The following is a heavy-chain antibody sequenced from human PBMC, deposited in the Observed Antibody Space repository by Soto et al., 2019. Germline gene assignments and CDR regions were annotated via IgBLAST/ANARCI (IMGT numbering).Heavy chain of an antibody. Sequence: QVQLMQSGAEVKKPGASVKVSCKASGFTFASNDINWVRQGPGQGLQWMGWMNANVDATDSPQEFQGRVSMTWNAAISTAYLALHNLNSDEAAVYYCAREVVVGGSLWLDPWGQGSLVTVSS. CDR2: MNANVDAT. V-gene: IGHV1-8*01. D-gene: IGHD2-15*01. CDR1: GFTFASND. J-gene: IGHJ5*02. CDR3: AREVVVGGSLWLDP.